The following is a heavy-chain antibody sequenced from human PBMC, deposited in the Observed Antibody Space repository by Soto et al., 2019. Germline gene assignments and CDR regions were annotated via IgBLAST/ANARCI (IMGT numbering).Heavy chain of an antibody. V-gene: IGHV1-8*01. CDR3: ARVAGSRTTVTPRGYYYMDV. D-gene: IGHD4-17*01. J-gene: IGHJ6*03. CDR2: MNPNSGNT. Sequence: ASVKVSCKASGYTFTSYDINWVRQATGQGLEWMGWMNPNSGNTGYAQKFQGRVTMTRNTSISTAYMELSSLRSEDTAVYYCARVAGSRTTVTPRGYYYMDVWGKGTTVTVSS. CDR1: GYTFTSYD.